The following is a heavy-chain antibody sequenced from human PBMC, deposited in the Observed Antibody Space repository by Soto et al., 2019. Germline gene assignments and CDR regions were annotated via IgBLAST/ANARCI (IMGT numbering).Heavy chain of an antibody. CDR2: IYYSGST. V-gene: IGHV4-59*08. D-gene: IGHD3-10*01. CDR1: GGSISRDY. J-gene: IGHJ6*02. CDR3: ARHLVTMVRGVNISPYYYYGMAV. Sequence: PSETLSLTCTVSGGSISRDYWSWIRQPPGKGLEWIGYIYYSGSTNYNPSLKSRVTISVDTSKNQFSLKLSSVTAADTAVYYCARHLVTMVRGVNISPYYYYGMAVWAQGTSVTVSS.